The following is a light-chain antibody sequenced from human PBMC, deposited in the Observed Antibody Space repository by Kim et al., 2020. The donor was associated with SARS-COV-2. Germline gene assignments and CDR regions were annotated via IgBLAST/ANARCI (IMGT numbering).Light chain of an antibody. J-gene: IGKJ1*01. V-gene: IGKV1-39*01. Sequence: DIQMTQSPSSLSASVGDRVTITCRASQSINKYLNWYQHKPGHAPQLLIYVVSSLKSGVPSRFSGSGSGTDFTLTIDSLQPEDLATYYCQQGFTMPWTFGQGTKVEIK. CDR3: QQGFTMPWT. CDR2: VVS. CDR1: QSINKY.